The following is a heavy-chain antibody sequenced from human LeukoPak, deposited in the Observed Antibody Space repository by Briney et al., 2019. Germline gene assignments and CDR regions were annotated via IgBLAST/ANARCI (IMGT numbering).Heavy chain of an antibody. CDR3: AKGVAAAGGY. V-gene: IGHV3-23*01. D-gene: IGHD6-13*01. J-gene: IGHJ4*02. CDR1: GXTFSSYA. Sequence: SGXTFSSYAMSWVRQAPGKGLEGVSAISGSGGSTYYADSVKGRFTISRDNSKNTLYLQMNSLRAEDTAVYYCAKGVAAAGGYWGQGTLVTVSS. CDR2: ISGSGGST.